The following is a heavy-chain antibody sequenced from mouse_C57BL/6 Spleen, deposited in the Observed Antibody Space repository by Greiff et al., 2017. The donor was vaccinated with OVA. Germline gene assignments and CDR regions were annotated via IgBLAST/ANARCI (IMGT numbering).Heavy chain of an antibody. CDR3: ARGYYGSSPAWFAY. J-gene: IGHJ3*01. Sequence: QVQLQQPGAELVMPGASVKLSCKASGYTFTSYWMHWVKQRPGQGLEWIGEIDPSDSYTNYNQKFKGESTLTVDKSSSTAYMQLSSLTSEDSAVYYCARGYYGSSPAWFAYWGQGTLVTVSA. CDR1: GYTFTSYW. V-gene: IGHV1-69*01. CDR2: IDPSDSYT. D-gene: IGHD1-1*01.